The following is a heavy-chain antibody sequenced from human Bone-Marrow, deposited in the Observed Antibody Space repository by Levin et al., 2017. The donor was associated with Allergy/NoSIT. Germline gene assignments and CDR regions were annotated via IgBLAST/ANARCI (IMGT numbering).Heavy chain of an antibody. V-gene: IGHV3-23*01. D-gene: IGHD3-3*01. CDR3: VRGIYDFWSGYASDWGYQYHVEV. J-gene: IGHJ6*01. CDR1: GFTFLTYA. CDR2: LSGSGDGT. Sequence: GGSLRLSCEASGFTFLTYAMAWVRQAPGKGLEWVSSLSGSGDGTFYADSVKGRFTISRDNPKSTLYLQMDSLRGEDTAIYYCVRGIYDFWSGYASDWGYQYHVEVWGKGTTVTVSS.